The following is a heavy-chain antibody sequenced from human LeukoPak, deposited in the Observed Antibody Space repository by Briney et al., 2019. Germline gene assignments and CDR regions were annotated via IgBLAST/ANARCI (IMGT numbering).Heavy chain of an antibody. CDR2: ISSSSSYI. CDR3: ASGAGYYYYMDV. V-gene: IGHV3-21*01. J-gene: IGHJ6*03. CDR1: GFTFSSYS. Sequence: GGSLRLSCAASGFTFSSYSMNWVRQAPGKGLEWVSSISSSSSYIYYADSVKGRFTISRYNAKNSLYLQINSQRAEDTAVYYCASGAGYYYYMDVWGKGTTVTVSS. D-gene: IGHD3-10*01.